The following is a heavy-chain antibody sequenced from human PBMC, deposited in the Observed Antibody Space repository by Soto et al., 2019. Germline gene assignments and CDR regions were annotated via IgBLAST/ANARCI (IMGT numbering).Heavy chain of an antibody. Sequence: GGSLRLSCAASGFTFSSYGMHWVRQAPGKGLEWVAVISYDGSNKYYADSVKGRFTISRDNSKNTLYLQMNSLRAEDTAVYYCAKEGYGDYRGGEIYYYYYYMDVWGKGTTVTVSS. CDR2: ISYDGSNK. CDR1: GFTFSSYG. J-gene: IGHJ6*03. CDR3: AKEGYGDYRGGEIYYYYYYMDV. D-gene: IGHD4-17*01. V-gene: IGHV3-30*18.